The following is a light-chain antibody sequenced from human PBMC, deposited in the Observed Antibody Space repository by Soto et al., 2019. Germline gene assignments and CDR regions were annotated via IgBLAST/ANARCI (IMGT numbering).Light chain of an antibody. CDR1: QSISSW. CDR2: DAS. Sequence: DIQMTQSPSTLSASVGDRVTITCLASQSISSWLAWYQQKPGKAPKLLIYDASSLESGVPSRFSGSGSGTEFTLTISSLEPEDFAVYYCQQRSNWPITFGQGTRLEIK. V-gene: IGKV1-5*01. CDR3: QQRSNWPIT. J-gene: IGKJ5*01.